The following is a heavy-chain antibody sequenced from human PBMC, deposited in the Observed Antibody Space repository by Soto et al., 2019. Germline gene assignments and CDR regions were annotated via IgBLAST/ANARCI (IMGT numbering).Heavy chain of an antibody. CDR3: ARVYSSSPFDY. J-gene: IGHJ4*02. CDR2: INAGNGNT. CDR1: GYTFTSYA. V-gene: IGHV1-3*01. D-gene: IGHD6-13*01. Sequence: GASVKVSCKASGYTFTSYAIHWVRQAPGQRLEWMGWINAGNGNTKYSQKFQGRVTITRDTSASTAYMELSSLRSEDTAVYYCARVYSSSPFDYWGQGTLVTVSS.